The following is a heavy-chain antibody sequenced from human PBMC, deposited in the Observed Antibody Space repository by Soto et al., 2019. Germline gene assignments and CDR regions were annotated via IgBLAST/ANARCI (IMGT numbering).Heavy chain of an antibody. CDR3: ARSAMITFGGLIPYY. CDR1: GGTFSSYA. J-gene: IGHJ4*02. D-gene: IGHD3-16*02. Sequence: GASVKVSCKASGGTFSSYAIIWVRQAPGQGLEWMGGIIPIFGTANYAQKFQGRVTITADESTSTAYMELSSLRSEDTAVYYCARSAMITFGGLIPYYWGQGTLVTVSS. CDR2: IIPIFGTA. V-gene: IGHV1-69*13.